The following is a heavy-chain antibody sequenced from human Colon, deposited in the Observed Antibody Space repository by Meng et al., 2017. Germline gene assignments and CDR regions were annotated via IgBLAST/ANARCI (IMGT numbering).Heavy chain of an antibody. Sequence: GSLRLSCTVSGYSISSGYYWGWIRQPPGKGLEWIGSIYHSGSTYYNPSLKSRVTISVDTSKNQFSLKLSSVTAADTAVYYWARAMVRGVSAFDIWGQGTMVTVSS. CDR2: IYHSGST. V-gene: IGHV4-38-2*02. CDR1: GYSISSGYY. D-gene: IGHD3-10*01. J-gene: IGHJ3*02. CDR3: ARAMVRGVSAFDI.